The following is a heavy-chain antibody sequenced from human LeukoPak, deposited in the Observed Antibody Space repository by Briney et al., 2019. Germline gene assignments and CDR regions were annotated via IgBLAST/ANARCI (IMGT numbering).Heavy chain of an antibody. CDR2: IYSGGST. Sequence: GGSLTLSCAASGFTVSSYYMSWVRHAPGKGLEWVAIIYSGGSTYYADSLKDRFTISRDNSKNTLYLRMNSLRAEDTAMYYCARGYFDSSGEFDYWGQGTLVTVSS. J-gene: IGHJ4*02. V-gene: IGHV3-66*01. CDR1: GFTVSSYY. CDR3: ARGYFDSSGEFDY. D-gene: IGHD3-22*01.